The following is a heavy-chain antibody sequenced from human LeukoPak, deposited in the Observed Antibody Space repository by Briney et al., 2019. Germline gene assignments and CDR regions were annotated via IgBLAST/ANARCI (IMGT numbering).Heavy chain of an antibody. CDR1: GFTFSSYA. Sequence: GGSLRLSCAASGFTFSSYAMSWVRQAPGKGLEWVSSISASGGSTYYADSVKGRFTISRDSPKNTLYLQMNTLRAEDTADYYCAKGSYYTRNNCFDPWGQGTLVTVSS. CDR2: ISASGGST. V-gene: IGHV3-23*01. CDR3: AKGSYYTRNNCFDP. J-gene: IGHJ5*02. D-gene: IGHD3-10*01.